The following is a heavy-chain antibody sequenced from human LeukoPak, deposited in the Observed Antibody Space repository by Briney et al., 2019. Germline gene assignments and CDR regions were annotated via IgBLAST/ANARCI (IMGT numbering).Heavy chain of an antibody. CDR3: ARGELLPYSYYYGMDV. D-gene: IGHD3-10*01. Sequence: PSETLSLTCAVYGGSFSGYYWSWIRQPPGKGLEWIGEINHSGSTNHNPSLKSRVTISLDTSKNQFSLKLSSVTAADTAVYYCARGELLPYSYYYGMDVWGQGTTVTVSS. J-gene: IGHJ6*02. CDR1: GGSFSGYY. CDR2: INHSGST. V-gene: IGHV4-34*01.